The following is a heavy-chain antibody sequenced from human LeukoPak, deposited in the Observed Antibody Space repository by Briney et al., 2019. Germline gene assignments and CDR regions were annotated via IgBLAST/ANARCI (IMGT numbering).Heavy chain of an antibody. CDR1: GFSFGDYA. V-gene: IGHV3-74*01. Sequence: GGSLRLSCVASGFSFGDYAMSWVRQAPGKGLEWVSRINSDGSSTSYADSVKGRFTISRDNAKNTLYLQMNSLRAEDTAVYYCARVGPGVYWGQGTLVTVSS. CDR3: ARVGPGVY. D-gene: IGHD2-8*01. CDR2: INSDGSST. J-gene: IGHJ4*02.